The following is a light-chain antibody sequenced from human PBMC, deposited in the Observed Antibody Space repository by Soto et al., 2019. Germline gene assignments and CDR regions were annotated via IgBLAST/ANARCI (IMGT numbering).Light chain of an antibody. J-gene: IGLJ1*01. CDR2: EVS. Sequence: QSALTQPASVSGSPGQSITISCTGTSSDVGGYNYVAWYQQHPGKVPRLMIYEVSNRPSGVSNRFSGSKSGSTASLPISGLQAEDEADYYCFSDTSSSTSDVFGTGTKGTVL. CDR3: FSDTSSSTSDV. CDR1: SSDVGGYNY. V-gene: IGLV2-14*01.